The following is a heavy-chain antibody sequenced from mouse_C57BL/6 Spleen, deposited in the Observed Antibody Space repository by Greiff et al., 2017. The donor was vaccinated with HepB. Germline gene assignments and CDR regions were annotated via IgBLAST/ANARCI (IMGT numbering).Heavy chain of an antibody. CDR2: IWRGGST. J-gene: IGHJ3*01. D-gene: IGHD2-4*01. CDR3: AKKEDYDYDGFAY. Sequence: LQESGPGLVQPSQSLSITCTVSGFSLTSYGVHWVRQSPGKGLEWLGVIWRGGSTDYNAAFMSRLSITKDNSKSQVFFKMNSLQADDTAIYYCAKKEDYDYDGFAYWGQGTLVTVSA. CDR1: GFSLTSYG. V-gene: IGHV2-5*01.